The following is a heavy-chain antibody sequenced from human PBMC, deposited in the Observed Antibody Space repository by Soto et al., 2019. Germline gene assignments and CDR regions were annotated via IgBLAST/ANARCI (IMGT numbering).Heavy chain of an antibody. D-gene: IGHD3-10*01. J-gene: IGHJ4*02. V-gene: IGHV3-30-3*01. CDR2: ISYDGSNK. CDR1: GFTFSSYA. Sequence: GGSLRLSCAASGFTFSSYAMHWVRQAPGKGLEWVAVISYDGSNKYYADSVKGRFTISRDNSKNTLYLQMNSLRAEDTAVYYCARGSSVYLRWLHPMGYFDYWGQGTLVTVFS. CDR3: ARGSSVYLRWLHPMGYFDY.